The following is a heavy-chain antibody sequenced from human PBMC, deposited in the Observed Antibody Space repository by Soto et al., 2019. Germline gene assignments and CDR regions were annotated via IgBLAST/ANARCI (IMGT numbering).Heavy chain of an antibody. CDR3: ARGGYCSGGTCYFYYYGMDV. V-gene: IGHV4-4*02. D-gene: IGHD2-15*01. CDR1: GGSISSSNW. Sequence: TSETLSLTCAVSGGSISSSNWWSWVRQPPGKGLEWIGEIYHSGSTNYNPSLKSRVTISVDTSKNQFSLKLSSVTAADTAVYYCARGGYCSGGTCYFYYYGMDVWGQGTTVTVSS. CDR2: IYHSGST. J-gene: IGHJ6*02.